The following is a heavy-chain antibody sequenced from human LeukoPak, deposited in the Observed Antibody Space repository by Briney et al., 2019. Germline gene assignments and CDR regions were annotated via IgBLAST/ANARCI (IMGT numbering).Heavy chain of an antibody. D-gene: IGHD5-12*01. CDR2: IGASGGST. CDR1: GFTFTSYT. Sequence: QPGGSLRLSCAASGFTFTSYTMSWVRQAPGKGLECVSTIGASGGSTFSADSVKGRFTISRDNSKNTLYLQMNSLGAEDTAVYYCAKGATTSFDYWGQGTLVTVSS. V-gene: IGHV3-23*01. J-gene: IGHJ4*02. CDR3: AKGATTSFDY.